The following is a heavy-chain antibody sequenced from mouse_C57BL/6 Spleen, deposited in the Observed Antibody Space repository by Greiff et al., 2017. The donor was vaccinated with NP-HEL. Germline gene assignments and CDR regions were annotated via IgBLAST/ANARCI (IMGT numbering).Heavy chain of an antibody. V-gene: IGHV1-39*01. Sequence: VQLKQPGPELVKPGASVKISCKASGYSFTDYNMNWVKQSHGQSLEWIGVINPNYGTTSYNQKFKGKATLTVDKSSSTAYMQLNSLTSEDAAVYYCGASGGAWFAYWGQGTLVTVSA. CDR2: INPNYGTT. J-gene: IGHJ3*01. D-gene: IGHD3-1*01. CDR1: GYSFTDYN. CDR3: GASGGAWFAY.